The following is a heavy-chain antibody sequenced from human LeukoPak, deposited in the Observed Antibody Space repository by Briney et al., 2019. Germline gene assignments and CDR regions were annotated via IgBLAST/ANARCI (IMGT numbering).Heavy chain of an antibody. Sequence: ASVKVSCKASGYTFTSYYMHWVRQAPGQGLEWMGWINPNSGGTNYAQKFQGRVTMTRDTSISTAYMELSRLRSDDTAVYYCARGRDDYGNTDAFDIWGQGTMVTVSS. V-gene: IGHV1-2*02. CDR2: INPNSGGT. CDR3: ARGRDDYGNTDAFDI. CDR1: GYTFTSYY. D-gene: IGHD4-17*01. J-gene: IGHJ3*02.